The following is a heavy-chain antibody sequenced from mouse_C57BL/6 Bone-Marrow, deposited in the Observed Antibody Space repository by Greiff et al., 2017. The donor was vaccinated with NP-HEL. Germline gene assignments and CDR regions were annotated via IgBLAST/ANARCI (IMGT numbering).Heavy chain of an antibody. CDR3: AREGRYWGLDY. Sequence: QVQLQQPGAELVKPGASVKLSCKASGYTFTSYWMQWVKQRPGQGLEWIGEIDPSDSYTNYNQKFKGKATLTVDTSSSTAYMQLSSLTSEDSAVYYCAREGRYWGLDYWGQGTTLTVSS. CDR2: IDPSDSYT. D-gene: IGHD4-1*01. V-gene: IGHV1-50*01. CDR1: GYTFTSYW. J-gene: IGHJ2*01.